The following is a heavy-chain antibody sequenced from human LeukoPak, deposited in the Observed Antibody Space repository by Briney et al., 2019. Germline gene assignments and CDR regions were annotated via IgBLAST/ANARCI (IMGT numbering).Heavy chain of an antibody. D-gene: IGHD2-15*01. Sequence: PSETLSLTCTVSGGSISSYYWSWIRQPPGKGLEWIGYIYYSGSTNYNPSLKSRVTISVDTSKNQFSLKLSSVTAADTAVYYCARDRVTSVGYCSGGSCYSAVGTDYWGQGTLVTVSS. J-gene: IGHJ4*02. V-gene: IGHV4-59*01. CDR1: GGSISSYY. CDR2: IYYSGST. CDR3: ARDRVTSVGYCSGGSCYSAVGTDY.